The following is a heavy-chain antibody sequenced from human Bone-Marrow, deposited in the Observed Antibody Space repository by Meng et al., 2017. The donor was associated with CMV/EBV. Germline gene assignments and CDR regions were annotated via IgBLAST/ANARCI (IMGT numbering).Heavy chain of an antibody. CDR2: ISSSGSTI. CDR1: GFTFSDYY. J-gene: IGHJ4*02. CDR3: ARSFVVVPAGLDY. D-gene: IGHD2-2*01. Sequence: GESLKISCAASGFTFSDYYMSWIRQAPGKGLEWVSYISSSGSTIYYADSVKGRFTIYRDNAKNSLYLQMNSLRAEDTAVYYCARSFVVVPAGLDYWSQGKLVTVSS. V-gene: IGHV3-11*01.